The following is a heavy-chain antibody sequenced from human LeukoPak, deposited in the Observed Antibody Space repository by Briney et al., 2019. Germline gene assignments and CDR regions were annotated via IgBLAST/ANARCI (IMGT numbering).Heavy chain of an antibody. D-gene: IGHD2-21*02. CDR2: IYYSGST. CDR3: ARAVVVVTAPDAFDI. CDR1: GGSISSGDYY. J-gene: IGHJ3*02. V-gene: IGHV4-30-4*01. Sequence: PSETLSLTCTVSGGSISSGDYYWRWLRQPPGKGLEWIGYIYYSGSTYYNPSLKSRVTISVDMSKNQFSLKLSSVTAADTAVYYCARAVVVVTAPDAFDIWGQGTMVTVSS.